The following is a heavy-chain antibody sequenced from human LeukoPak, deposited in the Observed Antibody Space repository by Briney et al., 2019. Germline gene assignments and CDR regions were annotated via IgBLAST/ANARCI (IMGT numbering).Heavy chain of an antibody. V-gene: IGHV3-30*04. CDR1: GFTFSSYA. CDR3: ARGGDIVVVVADSDAFDI. J-gene: IGHJ3*02. Sequence: GGSLRLSCAASGFTFSSYAMHWVRQAPGKGLEWVAVISYDGSNKYYADSVKGRFTISRDNSKNTLYLQMNSLRAEDTAVYYCARGGDIVVVVADSDAFDIWGQGTMVTVSS. CDR2: ISYDGSNK. D-gene: IGHD2-15*01.